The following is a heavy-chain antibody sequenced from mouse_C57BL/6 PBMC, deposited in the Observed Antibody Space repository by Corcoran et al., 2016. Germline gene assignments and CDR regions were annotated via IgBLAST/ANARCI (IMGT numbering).Heavy chain of an antibody. D-gene: IGHD2-2*01. CDR2: IYPRSGNT. CDR3: ARGDGYVFDY. CDR1: GYTFTSYG. J-gene: IGHJ2*01. Sequence: QVQLQQSGAELARPGASVKLSCKASGYTFTSYGISWVKQRTGQGLEWIGEIYPRSGNTYYNEKFKGKATLTADKSSSTAYIELRSLTAEDSAVYVCARGDGYVFDYWGQGTTLTVSS. V-gene: IGHV1-81*01.